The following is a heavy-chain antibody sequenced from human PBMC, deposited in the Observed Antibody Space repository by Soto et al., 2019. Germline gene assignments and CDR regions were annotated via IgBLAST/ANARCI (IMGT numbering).Heavy chain of an antibody. CDR1: GLTFSSYA. CDR2: ISGSGGST. J-gene: IGHJ4*02. CDR3: AKAVYSSSWYWFDY. V-gene: IGHV3-23*01. Sequence: PGGSLRLSCAASGLTFSSYAMSWVRQAPGKGLEWVSAISGSGGSTYYADSVKGRFTISRDNSKNTLYLQINSLRAEDTAVYYCAKAVYSSSWYWFDYWGQGTLVTVSS. D-gene: IGHD6-13*01.